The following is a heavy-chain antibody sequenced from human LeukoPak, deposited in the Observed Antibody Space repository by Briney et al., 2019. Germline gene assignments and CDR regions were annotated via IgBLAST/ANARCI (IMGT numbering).Heavy chain of an antibody. D-gene: IGHD3-22*01. CDR1: GFTFSSYA. CDR2: ISSGGDI. J-gene: IGHJ4*02. CDR3: ARDGGHYYDSLGY. Sequence: GGSLRLSCAASGFTFSSYAMSWVRQAPGKGLEWVSVISSGGDIYYADSVKGRFTTSRDNSKNTVYLQMNSLRAEDTAVYYCARDGGHYYDSLGYWGQGTLVTVSS. V-gene: IGHV3-23*03.